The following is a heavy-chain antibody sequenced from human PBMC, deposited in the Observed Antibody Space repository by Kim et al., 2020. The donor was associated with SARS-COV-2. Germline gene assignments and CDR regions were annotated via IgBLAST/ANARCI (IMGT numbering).Heavy chain of an antibody. Sequence: GVLRLSCAVSGIPFSNAWFNWVRQSPGKGLEWVGRIKSKTDGGTADLAAPVKGRFAISRDDSKNTLSLLMNNVETDDSAVYYCTTVSMRWGQGTLVTVSS. V-gene: IGHV3-15*01. J-gene: IGHJ4*02. CDR1: GIPFSNAW. CDR3: TTVSMR. CDR2: IKSKTDGGTA. D-gene: IGHD2-2*01.